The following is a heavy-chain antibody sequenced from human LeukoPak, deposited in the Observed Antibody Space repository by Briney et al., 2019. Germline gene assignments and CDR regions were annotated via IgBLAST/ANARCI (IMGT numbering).Heavy chain of an antibody. V-gene: IGHV3-30*18. J-gene: IGHJ4*02. CDR2: ISYDGTNK. Sequence: GGSLRLSCAASGFIFSTYGMHWVRQAPGKGLEWVAVISYDGTNKYYADSVKGRFTISRDNAKNTLYMQVNSLRAEDTAFYYCAKDPPGVPGWGQGTLVTVSS. CDR3: AKDPPGVPG. CDR1: GFIFSTYG. D-gene: IGHD2-2*01.